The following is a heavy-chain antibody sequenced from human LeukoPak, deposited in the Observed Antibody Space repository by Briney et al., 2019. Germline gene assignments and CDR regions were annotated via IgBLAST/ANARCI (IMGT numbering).Heavy chain of an antibody. V-gene: IGHV5-10-1*01. Sequence: GESLKISCKGSGYRFTSYWITWVRQMPGEGLEWMGTIDPSDSYINYSPSLQGHVTISADKSIGTAYLQWSSLKASDTAMYYCARLVPAAGKYFYGMDVWGQGTTVTVSS. D-gene: IGHD6-13*01. CDR2: IDPSDSYI. CDR3: ARLVPAAGKYFYGMDV. J-gene: IGHJ6*02. CDR1: GYRFTSYW.